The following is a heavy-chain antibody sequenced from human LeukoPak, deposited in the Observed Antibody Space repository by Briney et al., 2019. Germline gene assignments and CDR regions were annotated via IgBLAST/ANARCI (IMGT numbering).Heavy chain of an antibody. CDR3: ARDRDDSSGYYYGYFDY. CDR2: IYSGGST. CDR1: GFTVSSNY. D-gene: IGHD3-22*01. Sequence: GGSLRLSCAASGFTVSSNYMSWVRQAPGKGLEWVSVIYSGGSTYYADSVKGRFTISRDNSKNTPYLQMNSLRAEDTAVYYCARDRDDSSGYYYGYFDYWGQGTLVTVSS. J-gene: IGHJ4*02. V-gene: IGHV3-66*01.